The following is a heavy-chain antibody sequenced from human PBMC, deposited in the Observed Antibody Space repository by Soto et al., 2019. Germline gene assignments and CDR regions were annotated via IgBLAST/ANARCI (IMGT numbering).Heavy chain of an antibody. J-gene: IGHJ4*02. V-gene: IGHV3-23*01. CDR1: GFSLSSYA. CDR3: AIVGGNYP. CDR2: ISASGVST. D-gene: IGHD1-7*01. Sequence: EVQLLESGGDFVHPGGSLRLSCAASGFSLSSYAMSWVRQAPGKGLEWVSGISASGVSTHYADSVKGRFTISRDNSQNTLYLQMRNLGAGDTAVYSCAIVGGNYPWGQGTLVTVSS.